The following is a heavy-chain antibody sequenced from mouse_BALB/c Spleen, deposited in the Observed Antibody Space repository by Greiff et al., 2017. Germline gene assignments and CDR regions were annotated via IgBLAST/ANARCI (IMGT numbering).Heavy chain of an antibody. CDR2: ISIYYDNT. CDR1: GYTFTDYA. D-gene: IGHD2-14*01. Sequence: VKLVESGPELVRPGESVKISCKGSGYTFTDYAMHWVKQSHAKSLEWIGVISIYYDNTNYNQKFKGKVTMTVDKSSSTAYMELARLTSEDSAIYYCARQYYRYDGHAMDYWGQGTSVTVSS. CDR3: ARQYYRYDGHAMDY. V-gene: IGHV1-67*01. J-gene: IGHJ4*01.